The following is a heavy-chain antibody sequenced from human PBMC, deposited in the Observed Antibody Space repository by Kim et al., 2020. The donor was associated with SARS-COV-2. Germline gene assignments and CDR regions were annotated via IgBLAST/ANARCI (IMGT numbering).Heavy chain of an antibody. CDR1: GYTFTGYY. D-gene: IGHD4-17*01. J-gene: IGHJ5*02. CDR3: ARNLPTVTTIGSLLGWFDP. CDR2: INPNSGGT. Sequence: ASVKVSCKASGYTFTGYYMHWVRQAPGQGLEWMGWINPNSGGTNYAQKFQGRVTMTRDTSISTAYMELSRLRSDDTAVYYCARNLPTVTTIGSLLGWFDPWGQGTLVTVSS. V-gene: IGHV1-2*02.